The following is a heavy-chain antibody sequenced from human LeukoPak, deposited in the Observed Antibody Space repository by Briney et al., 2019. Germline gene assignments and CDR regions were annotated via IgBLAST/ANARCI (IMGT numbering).Heavy chain of an antibody. J-gene: IGHJ1*01. D-gene: IGHD4-11*01. CDR1: GFIFSNCW. CDR3: ATYSTRNAREFQS. CDR2: IKTDASEK. Sequence: GSLRLSCETSGFIFSNCWMTWVRQAPGKGLEWVANIKTDASEKYYADSVKGRFTISRDNAKMSLYLQMNSLRVEDTAVYYCATYSTRNAREFQSWGQGTLVTVSS. V-gene: IGHV3-7*01.